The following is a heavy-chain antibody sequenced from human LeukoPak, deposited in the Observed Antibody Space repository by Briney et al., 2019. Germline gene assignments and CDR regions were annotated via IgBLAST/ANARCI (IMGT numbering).Heavy chain of an antibody. CDR1: GWSLKGFY. J-gene: IGHJ4*02. Sequence: SETLALTFPVYGWSLKGFYLDWVRQPPRKGLEWIGEINHSGSTNYNPSLKSRVTISVDTSKNQFSLKLSSVTAADTAVYYCARGGARDIWYFAYWGQGIRVTVSS. CDR2: INHSGST. CDR3: ARGGARDIWYFAY. V-gene: IGHV4-34*01. D-gene: IGHD2-21*01.